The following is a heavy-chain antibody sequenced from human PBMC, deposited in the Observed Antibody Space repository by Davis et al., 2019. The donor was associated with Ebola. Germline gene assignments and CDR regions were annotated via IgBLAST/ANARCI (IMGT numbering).Heavy chain of an antibody. CDR1: GFTFSDYY. Sequence: GESLKISCAASGFTFSDYYMSRVRQVPGKGLEWVSSISSDSDYIYYADSAKGRFTISRDNAKNTLNLQMNSLRAEDTAVYHCARAVQGVAATVPYYFYGMDVWGQGTTVTVSS. CDR3: ARAVQGVAATVPYYFYGMDV. D-gene: IGHD6-25*01. V-gene: IGHV3-21*04. CDR2: ISSDSDYI. J-gene: IGHJ6*02.